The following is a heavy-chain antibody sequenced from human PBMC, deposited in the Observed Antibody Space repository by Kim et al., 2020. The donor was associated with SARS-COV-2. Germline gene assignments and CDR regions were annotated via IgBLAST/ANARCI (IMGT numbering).Heavy chain of an antibody. CDR1: GFTFSSYG. V-gene: IGHV3-33*06. CDR3: AKGLSPCCYDYYYYGMDV. D-gene: IGHD5-12*01. CDR2: IWYDGSNK. J-gene: IGHJ6*02. Sequence: GGSLRLSCAASGFTFSSYGMHWVRQAPGKGLEWVAVIWYDGSNKYYADSVKGRFTISRDNSKNTLYLQMNSLRAEDTAVYYCAKGLSPCCYDYYYYGMDVWGQGTTVTVSS.